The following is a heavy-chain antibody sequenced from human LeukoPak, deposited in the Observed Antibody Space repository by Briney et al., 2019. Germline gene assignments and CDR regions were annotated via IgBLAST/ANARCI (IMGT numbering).Heavy chain of an antibody. V-gene: IGHV1-18*01. J-gene: IGHJ6*03. CDR1: GYPFTSYV. D-gene: IGHD3-22*01. Sequence: ASVKVSCKASGYPFTSYVITRVPQAPGHGLEWMGWFSAYNGNTNYAQKLQGRVTVTTDTSTSTAYMELRSLRSDDTAVYYCARTDYYDRSGYRQILYYYYYMDVWGKGTTVTISS. CDR3: ARTDYYDRSGYRQILYYYYYMDV. CDR2: FSAYNGNT.